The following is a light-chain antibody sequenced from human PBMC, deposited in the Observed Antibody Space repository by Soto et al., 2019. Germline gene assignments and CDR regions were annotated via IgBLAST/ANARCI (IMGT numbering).Light chain of an antibody. J-gene: IGKJ4*01. CDR1: LSISTN. V-gene: IGKV3-15*01. Sequence: EIVMTQSPATLSVSPGERATLSCRDSLSISTNLAWYQQKPGQAPRLLIYGASTRATGIPARFSGSGSGTEFTLTISTLQSEDFAVYYCLQYNNWPLTFGGGTKVEIK. CDR3: LQYNNWPLT. CDR2: GAS.